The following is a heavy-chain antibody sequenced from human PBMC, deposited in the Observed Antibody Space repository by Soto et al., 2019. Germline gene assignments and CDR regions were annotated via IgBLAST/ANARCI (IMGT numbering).Heavy chain of an antibody. CDR1: GGTFSSYA. Sequence: QVQLVQSGAEVKKPGSSVKVSCKASGGTFSSYAISWVRQAPGQGLEWMGGTIPIFGTANYAQKFQGRVTITADKSTSTAYMELSRLRSEDTAVDYCARERIQTGGMDVWGQGTTVTVSS. V-gene: IGHV1-69*06. J-gene: IGHJ6*02. CDR3: ARERIQTGGMDV. D-gene: IGHD5-18*01. CDR2: TIPIFGTA.